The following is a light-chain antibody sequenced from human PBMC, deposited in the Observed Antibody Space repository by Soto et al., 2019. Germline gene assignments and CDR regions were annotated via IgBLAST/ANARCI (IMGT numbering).Light chain of an antibody. Sequence: QSALTQPASVSWSPGQSIAISCTGTSTDGGGYNYVSWYQQHPGKAPKLKIYEVSNRPSGVSNRFSGAKSGNTASLTISGLQAEDEADYYCSSYTSDSTLVLGGGT. CDR1: STDGGGYNY. J-gene: IGLJ3*02. CDR2: EVS. CDR3: SSYTSDSTLV. V-gene: IGLV2-14*01.